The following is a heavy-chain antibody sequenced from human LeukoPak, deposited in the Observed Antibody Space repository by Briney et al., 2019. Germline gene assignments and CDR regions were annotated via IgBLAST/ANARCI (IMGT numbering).Heavy chain of an antibody. V-gene: IGHV1-24*01. CDR2: FDPEDGET. Sequence: ASVKVSCKVSGYTLTELSMHWVRQAPGKGLEWMGGFDPEDGETIYAQKFQGRVTMTEDTSTDTAYMELSSLRSKDTAVYYCATAWELPTYYYGMDVWGQGTTVTVSS. CDR3: ATAWELPTYYYGMDV. D-gene: IGHD1-26*01. J-gene: IGHJ6*02. CDR1: GYTLTELS.